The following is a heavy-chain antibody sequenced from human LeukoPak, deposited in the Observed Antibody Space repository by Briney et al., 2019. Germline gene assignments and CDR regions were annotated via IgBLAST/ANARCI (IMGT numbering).Heavy chain of an antibody. V-gene: IGHV7-4-1*02. CDR2: INTNTGNP. J-gene: IGHJ6*02. CDR3: ARDGVNYDILTGYYSPNGMDV. CDR1: GYTFTSYA. Sequence: ASVTVSCKASGYTFTSYAMNWVRQAPGQGLEWMGWINTNTGNPTYAQGFTGRFVFSLDTSVSTAYLQISSLKAEDTAVYYCARDGVNYDILTGYYSPNGMDVWGQGTTVTVSS. D-gene: IGHD3-9*01.